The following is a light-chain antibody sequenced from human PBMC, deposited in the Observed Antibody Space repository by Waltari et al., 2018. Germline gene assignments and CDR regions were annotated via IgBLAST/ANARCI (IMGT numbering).Light chain of an antibody. CDR1: QSSTNW. J-gene: IGKJ1*01. CDR3: QQYDNYWT. Sequence: IQMTQSPSTLSASVGDRVTITCRASQSSTNWLAWYQQKPGKAPKLLIYRASNLESGVPSRFSGSGSGTEFTLTISSLQPDDFATYYCQQYDNYWTFGQGTKVEIK. CDR2: RAS. V-gene: IGKV1-5*03.